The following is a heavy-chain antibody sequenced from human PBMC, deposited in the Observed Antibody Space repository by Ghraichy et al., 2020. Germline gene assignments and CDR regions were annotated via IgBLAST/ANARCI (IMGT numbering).Heavy chain of an antibody. CDR2: IIPIFGTA. CDR1: GGTFSSYA. CDR3: ARATSDYYDSSGFDY. Sequence: SVKVSCKASGGTFSSYAISWVRQAPGQGLEWMGGIIPIFGTANYAQKFQGRVTITADESTSTAYMELSSLRSEDTAVYYCARATSDYYDSSGFDYWGQGTLVTVSS. V-gene: IGHV1-69*13. J-gene: IGHJ4*02. D-gene: IGHD3-22*01.